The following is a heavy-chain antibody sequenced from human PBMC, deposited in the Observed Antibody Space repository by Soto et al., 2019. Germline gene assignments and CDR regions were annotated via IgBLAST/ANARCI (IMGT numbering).Heavy chain of an antibody. D-gene: IGHD6-13*01. CDR3: AYSSTPFDY. CDR2: TSGSGGST. J-gene: IGHJ4*02. V-gene: IGHV3-23*01. Sequence: EVQLLESGGGLVQPGGSLRLSCAASGFTFSSDAMSWVRQAPGKGLEWVSATSGSGGSTYYAASVKGRFTISKDNSKNTRYLQMNSLRAEDKAVYYCAYSSTPFDYWGQGTLVTVSS. CDR1: GFTFSSDA.